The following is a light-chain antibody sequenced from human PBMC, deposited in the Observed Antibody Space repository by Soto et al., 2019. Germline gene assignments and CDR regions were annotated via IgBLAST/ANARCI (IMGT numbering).Light chain of an antibody. CDR1: SSNIGAGYD. CDR3: QSYDSSLSGTYV. J-gene: IGLJ1*01. Sequence: QSVLTQPPSVSGAPGQRVTISCTGSSSNIGAGYDVLWYQQLSGTAPKLLIYGNSNRPSGVPDRFSGSKSGTSASLAITGLQAEDEADYYCQSYDSSLSGTYVFGTGTKVTVL. V-gene: IGLV1-40*01. CDR2: GNS.